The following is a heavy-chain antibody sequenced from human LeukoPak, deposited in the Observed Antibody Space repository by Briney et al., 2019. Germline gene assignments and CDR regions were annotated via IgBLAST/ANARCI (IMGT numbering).Heavy chain of an antibody. D-gene: IGHD3-10*01. CDR2: IIPIFGTA. V-gene: IGHV1-69*13. Sequence: SVKVSCKASGGTFSSYAISWVRQAPGQGLEWMGGIIPIFGTANYAQKFQGRVTITADESTSTAYMELSSLRAEDTAVYYCARAKPKNMVRGLIMRREGRYYFDYWGQGTLVTVSS. CDR3: ARAKPKNMVRGLIMRREGRYYFDY. J-gene: IGHJ4*02. CDR1: GGTFSSYA.